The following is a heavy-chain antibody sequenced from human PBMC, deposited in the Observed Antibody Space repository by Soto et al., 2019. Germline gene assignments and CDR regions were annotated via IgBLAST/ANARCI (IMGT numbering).Heavy chain of an antibody. CDR2: IWYDGSNK. J-gene: IGHJ2*01. Sequence: RLSCAASGFTFSSYGMHWVRQAPGKGLEWVAVIWYDGSNKYYADSVKGRFTISRDNSKNTLYLQMNSLGAEDTAVYYCARIPQIAVAGTRFGYFDLWGRGTLVTGSS. CDR3: ARIPQIAVAGTRFGYFDL. D-gene: IGHD6-19*01. V-gene: IGHV3-33*01. CDR1: GFTFSSYG.